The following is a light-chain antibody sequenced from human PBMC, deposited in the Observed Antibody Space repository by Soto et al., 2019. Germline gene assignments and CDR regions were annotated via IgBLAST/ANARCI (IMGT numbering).Light chain of an antibody. J-gene: IGKJ2*01. CDR3: QQYNSYPYT. CDR1: QSISNA. V-gene: IGKV1-5*03. CDR2: KAS. Sequence: DSQMTQSPSTLSASVGDRVTITCRASQSISNALAWYQQKPGKAPKLLICKASSLESGVPSRFSGSGSGTDFTLTISSLQPDDFATYYCQQYNSYPYTFGQGTQLEIK.